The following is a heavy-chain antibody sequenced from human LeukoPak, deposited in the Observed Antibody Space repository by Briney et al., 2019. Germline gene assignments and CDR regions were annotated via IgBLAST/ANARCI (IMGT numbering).Heavy chain of an antibody. J-gene: IGHJ4*02. D-gene: IGHD3-9*01. Sequence: PGGSLRLSCAASGFTFSSYSMNWVRQAPGKGLEWVGFIRNKAYGGTAEYAASVKGRFSISRDGSKTIAYLQMNSLKTEDTAVYYCTREKRYFDWFQADYWGQGTLVTVSS. CDR3: TREKRYFDWFQADY. CDR2: IRNKAYGGTA. V-gene: IGHV3-49*04. CDR1: GFTFSSYS.